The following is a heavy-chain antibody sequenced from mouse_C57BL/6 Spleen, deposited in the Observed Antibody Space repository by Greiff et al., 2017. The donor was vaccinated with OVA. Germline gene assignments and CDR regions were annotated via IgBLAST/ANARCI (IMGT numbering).Heavy chain of an antibody. CDR1: GYTFTGYW. CDR3: ARGRGITTVPYYFDY. V-gene: IGHV1-9*01. CDR2: ILPGSGST. Sequence: VQLQESGAELMKPGASVKLSCKATGYTFTGYWIEWVKQRPGHGLEWIGEILPGSGSTNYNEKFKGKATFTADKSSNTAYLQLRSLTTVESAIYDCARGRGITTVPYYFDYWGQGTTLTVSS. D-gene: IGHD1-1*01. J-gene: IGHJ2*01.